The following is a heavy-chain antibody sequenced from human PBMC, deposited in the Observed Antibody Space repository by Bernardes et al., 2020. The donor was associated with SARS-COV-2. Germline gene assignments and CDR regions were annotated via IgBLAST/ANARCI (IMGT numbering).Heavy chain of an antibody. CDR3: ARDGRGSYPSRGFDY. Sequence: QTPSLTSDVSGDSSSSNSAAWNSLRQSPSRGLEWLGRTYYRSKWYNDYAVSVKSRITINPDTSKNQFSLQLNSVTPEDTAVYYCARDGRGSYPSRGFDYWGQGTLVTVSS. V-gene: IGHV6-1*01. CDR1: GDSSSSNSAA. J-gene: IGHJ4*02. CDR2: TYYRSKWYN. D-gene: IGHD1-26*01.